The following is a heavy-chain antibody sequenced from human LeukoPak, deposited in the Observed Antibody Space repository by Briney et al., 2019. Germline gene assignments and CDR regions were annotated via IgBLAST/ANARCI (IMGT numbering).Heavy chain of an antibody. Sequence: GKSLRLSCAASGFTFSSYGMHWVRQAPGKGLEWVTLIWYDGSNKYYADSVKGRFIISRDNSKNTLYLQMNSLRAEDTAVYYCARLVTVTGPFDYWGQGTLVTVSS. D-gene: IGHD6-19*01. CDR3: ARLVTVTGPFDY. V-gene: IGHV3-33*01. CDR1: GFTFSSYG. CDR2: IWYDGSNK. J-gene: IGHJ4*02.